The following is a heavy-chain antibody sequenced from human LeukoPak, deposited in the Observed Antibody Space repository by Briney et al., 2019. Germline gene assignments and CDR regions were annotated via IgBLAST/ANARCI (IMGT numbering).Heavy chain of an antibody. V-gene: IGHV4-34*01. CDR3: ARQRSGSYYEAFDY. CDR1: GGSISSYY. Sequence: SETLSLTCTVSGGSISSYYWSWIRQPPGKGLEWIGEINHSGSTNYNPSLKSRVTISVDTSKNQFSLKLSSVTAADTAVYYCARQRSGSYYEAFDYWGQGTLVTVSS. CDR2: INHSGST. J-gene: IGHJ4*02. D-gene: IGHD1-26*01.